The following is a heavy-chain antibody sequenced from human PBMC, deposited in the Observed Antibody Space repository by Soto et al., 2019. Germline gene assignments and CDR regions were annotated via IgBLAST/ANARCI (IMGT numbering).Heavy chain of an antibody. CDR2: IYHSGST. Sequence: SETLSLTCAVSGGSISSGGYSWSWIRQPPGKGLEWIGYIYHSGSTYYNPSLKSRVTISVDRSKDQFSLKLSSVTAADTAVYYCARGGYSYGRYFDPWGQGTLVTVSS. D-gene: IGHD5-18*01. V-gene: IGHV4-30-2*01. J-gene: IGHJ5*02. CDR1: GGSISSGGYS. CDR3: ARGGYSYGRYFDP.